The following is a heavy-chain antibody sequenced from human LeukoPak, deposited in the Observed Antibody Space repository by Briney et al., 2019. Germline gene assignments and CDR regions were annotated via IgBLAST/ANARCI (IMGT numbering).Heavy chain of an antibody. V-gene: IGHV3-9*01. CDR3: AKDRFPLSVWSSLFDP. D-gene: IGHD2-8*02. CDR1: GFTFGDYA. J-gene: IGHJ5*02. Sequence: GRSLRLSCAASGFTFGDYAMHWVRQAPGKGLEWVSGISWNSGSIGYADSVKGRFTISRDNAKNSLYLQMNSLRAEDTALYYCAKDRFPLSVWSSLFDPWGQGTLVTVSS. CDR2: ISWNSGSI.